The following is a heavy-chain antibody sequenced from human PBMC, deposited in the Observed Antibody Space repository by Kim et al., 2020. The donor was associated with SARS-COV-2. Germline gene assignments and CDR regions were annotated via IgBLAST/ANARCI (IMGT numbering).Heavy chain of an antibody. CDR3: AKDPGSRSFDY. J-gene: IGHJ4*02. D-gene: IGHD2-15*01. Sequence: TAFAGSVKGRYTITRDNSENTLFLRMDSLRAEDTAIYYCAKDPGSRSFDYWGQGTLLTVSS. V-gene: IGHV3-23*01. CDR2: T.